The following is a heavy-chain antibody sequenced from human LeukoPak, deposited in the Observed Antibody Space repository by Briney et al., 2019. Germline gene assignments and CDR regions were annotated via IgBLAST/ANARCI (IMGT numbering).Heavy chain of an antibody. CDR3: AKRDFVVPTARAFDY. CDR2: ISGSGGST. CDR1: GFTFSSYA. V-gene: IGHV3-23*01. J-gene: IGHJ4*02. D-gene: IGHD2-2*01. Sequence: GGSLRLSCAASGFTFSSYAMSWVRQAPGKGLEWVSAISGSGGSTYYGDSVKGRFSISRDNSKNTLYLQMDSLRADDTAVYYCAKRDFVVPTARAFDYWGQGTLVTVSS.